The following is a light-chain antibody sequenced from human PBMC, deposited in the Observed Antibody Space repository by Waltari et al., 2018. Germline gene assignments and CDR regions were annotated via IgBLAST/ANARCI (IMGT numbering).Light chain of an antibody. CDR1: HSVRNY. CDR2: DVS. J-gene: IGKJ2*01. Sequence: EIVLTQSPATLSLSLGERATLSCRASHSVRNYVAWYQQKPGQAPRLLIYDVSRRATSTPARFSGSGSGTDFTLTISTLEPEDFAIYYCQQRNNWPRTFGQGTKLDMK. V-gene: IGKV3-11*01. CDR3: QQRNNWPRT.